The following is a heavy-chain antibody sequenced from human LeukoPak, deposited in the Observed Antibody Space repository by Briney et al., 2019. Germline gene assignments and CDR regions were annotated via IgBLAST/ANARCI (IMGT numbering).Heavy chain of an antibody. Sequence: GGSLRLSCAASGFTFSTYAMSWVRQAPGKGLEWVSGISASGASPCFADSVKGRFTISRDNSRNTVLLQMNSLRAEDTAIYYCTRGYNFGGYWGQGTLVTVSS. J-gene: IGHJ4*02. CDR1: GFTFSTYA. CDR3: TRGYNFGGY. D-gene: IGHD4-23*01. V-gene: IGHV3-23*01. CDR2: ISASGASP.